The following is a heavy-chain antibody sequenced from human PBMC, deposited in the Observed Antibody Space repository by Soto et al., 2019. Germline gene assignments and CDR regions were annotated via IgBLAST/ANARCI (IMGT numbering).Heavy chain of an antibody. D-gene: IGHD4-17*01. V-gene: IGHV3-15*07. Sequence: GGSLRLSCAVSGFIFSNAWVNWVRQTPGKGLEWVGRLKGKTDGGTTDYAEVVKGRFTISGDESKNTLFLQMNSLETEDTAVYYCATSGTMVYGDSTRPHFDYWGQGTQVTVSS. CDR2: LKGKTDGGTT. J-gene: IGHJ4*02. CDR1: GFIFSNAW. CDR3: ATSGTMVYGDSTRPHFDY.